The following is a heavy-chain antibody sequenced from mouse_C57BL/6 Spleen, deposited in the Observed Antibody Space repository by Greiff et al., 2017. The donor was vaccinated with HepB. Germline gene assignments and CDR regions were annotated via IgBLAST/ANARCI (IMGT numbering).Heavy chain of an antibody. CDR3: TGEDYFDY. Sequence: EVKLMESGGGLVQPGGSMKLSCVASGFTFSNYWMNWVRQSPEKGLEWVAQIRLKSDNYATHYAESVKGRFTISRDDSKSSVYLQMNNLRAEDTGIYYCTGEDYFDYWGQGTTLTVSS. CDR1: GFTFSNYW. V-gene: IGHV6-3*01. CDR2: IRLKSDNYAT. D-gene: IGHD2-4*01. J-gene: IGHJ2*01.